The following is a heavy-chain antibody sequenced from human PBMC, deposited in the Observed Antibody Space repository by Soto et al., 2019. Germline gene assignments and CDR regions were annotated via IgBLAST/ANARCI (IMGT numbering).Heavy chain of an antibody. V-gene: IGHV4-34*01. CDR3: ARGKRDGFWSGYYYFDY. CDR1: GGSFSGYY. J-gene: IGHJ4*02. D-gene: IGHD3-3*01. Sequence: PSETLSLTCAVYGGSFSGYYWSWIRQPPGKGLEWIGEINHSGSTNYNPSLKSRVTISVDTSKNQFSLKLSSVTAADTAVYYCARGKRDGFWSGYYYFDYWGQGTLVTVSS. CDR2: INHSGST.